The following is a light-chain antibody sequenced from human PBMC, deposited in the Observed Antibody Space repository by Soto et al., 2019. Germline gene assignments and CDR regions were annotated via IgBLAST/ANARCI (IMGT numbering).Light chain of an antibody. Sequence: QYALTQPASVSGSPGQSITISCTGTSSDVGGYNYVSWYQQHPGKAPKLMIYEVSNRPAGVSNRFSGSKSGNTASLTISGLQAEEEADYYCSSYTSSSTRVFGGGTKLTVL. V-gene: IGLV2-14*01. J-gene: IGLJ3*02. CDR3: SSYTSSSTRV. CDR2: EVS. CDR1: SSDVGGYNY.